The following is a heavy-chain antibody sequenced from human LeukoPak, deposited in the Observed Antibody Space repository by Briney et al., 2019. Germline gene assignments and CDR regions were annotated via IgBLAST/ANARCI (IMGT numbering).Heavy chain of an antibody. CDR2: INHSGST. J-gene: IGHJ5*02. D-gene: IGHD1-26*01. CDR1: GGSFSNYY. V-gene: IGHV4-34*01. Sequence: SETLSLTCAVYGGSFSNYYWIWIRQPPGKGLEWIGEINHSGSTNYNPSLKSRVTISVDTSKNQYSLKLSSVTAADAAVYYCARVGTSGSSLGWFDPWGQGTLVTVSS. CDR3: ARVGTSGSSLGWFDP.